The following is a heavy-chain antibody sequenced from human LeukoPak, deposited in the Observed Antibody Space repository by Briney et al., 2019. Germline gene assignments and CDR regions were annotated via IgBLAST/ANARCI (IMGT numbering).Heavy chain of an antibody. V-gene: IGHV3-21*01. J-gene: IGHJ4*02. CDR1: GFTFSSYS. CDR2: IRGGGGST. CDR3: ARDGESGYDSPVFDY. Sequence: PGGSLRLSCAASGFTFSSYSMSWVRQAPGKGLEWVSGIRGGGGSTFYGDSVKGRFTISRDNAKNSLYLQMNSLRAEDTAVYYCARDGESGYDSPVFDYWGQGTLVTVSS. D-gene: IGHD5-12*01.